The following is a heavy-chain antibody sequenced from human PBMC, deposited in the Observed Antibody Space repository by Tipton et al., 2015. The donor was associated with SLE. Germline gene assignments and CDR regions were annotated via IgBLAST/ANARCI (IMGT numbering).Heavy chain of an antibody. CDR2: ISAYNGNT. CDR1: GYTFTSFD. Sequence: QLVQSGAAVKKPGASVKVSCKASGYTFTSFDIAWVRQAAGQGLEWMGWISAYNGNTDYAQKLQGRVTMTTDTSTSTAYMELRSLRSEDTAVYYCAIAVAGTLFFDYWGQGALVTVSS. V-gene: IGHV1-18*01. D-gene: IGHD6-19*01. CDR3: AIAVAGTLFFDY. J-gene: IGHJ4*02.